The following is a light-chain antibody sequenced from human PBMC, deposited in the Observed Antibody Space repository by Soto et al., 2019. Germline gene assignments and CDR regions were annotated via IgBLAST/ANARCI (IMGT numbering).Light chain of an antibody. V-gene: IGKV2D-29*02. J-gene: IGKJ5*01. CDR1: QSLLHITGETF. CDR3: MQSTQLPPT. Sequence: DVVMTQTPLSLSVAPGQPASISCKSSQSLLHITGETFLFWYLQKPGQSPQLLIYEVSTRVSGVPDRFSVSGSGTDLTLEISLGETDDVGIYYCMQSTQLPPTFGQGTRLG. CDR2: EVS.